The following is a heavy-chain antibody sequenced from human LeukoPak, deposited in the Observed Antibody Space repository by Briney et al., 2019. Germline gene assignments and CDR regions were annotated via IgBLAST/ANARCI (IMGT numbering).Heavy chain of an antibody. Sequence: PGGSLRLSCAASGFTFSNYALSWVRQAPGKGLEWVSTISDTSTNTYYADSVTGRFTISRDNSMNTLYLQMNSLRAEDTAIYFCAKVPYPDYGSWMPPFMDVWGQGTTVAVSS. V-gene: IGHV3-23*01. CDR3: AKVPYPDYGSWMPPFMDV. D-gene: IGHD3-10*01. J-gene: IGHJ6*02. CDR1: GFTFSNYA. CDR2: ISDTSTNT.